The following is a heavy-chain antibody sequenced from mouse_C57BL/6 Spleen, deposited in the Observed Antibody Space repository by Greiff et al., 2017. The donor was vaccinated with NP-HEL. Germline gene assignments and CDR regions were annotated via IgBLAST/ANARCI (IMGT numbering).Heavy chain of an antibody. CDR2: ISDGGSYT. CDR1: GFTFSSYA. D-gene: IGHD2-3*01. V-gene: IGHV5-4*03. Sequence: EVMLVESGGGLVKPGGSLKLSCAASGFTFSSYAMSWVRQTPEKRLEWVATISDGGSYTYYPDNVKGRFTISRDNAKNNLYLQMSHLKSEDTAMYYCGSEDDGYCYAMDYWGQGTSVTVSS. CDR3: GSEDDGYCYAMDY. J-gene: IGHJ4*01.